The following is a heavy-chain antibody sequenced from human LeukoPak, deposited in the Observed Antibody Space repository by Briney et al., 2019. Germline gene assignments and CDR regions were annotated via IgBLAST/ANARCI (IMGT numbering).Heavy chain of an antibody. Sequence: SETLSLTCTVSGGSISSYYWSWIRQPPGKGLEGIGYIYTSGSTNYNPSLKSRVTISVDTSKNQFSLKLSSVTAADTAVYYCARHVGEYSSSSSMDVWGKGTTVTVSS. CDR3: ARHVGEYSSSSSMDV. D-gene: IGHD6-6*01. CDR2: IYTSGST. J-gene: IGHJ6*04. CDR1: GGSISSYY. V-gene: IGHV4-4*09.